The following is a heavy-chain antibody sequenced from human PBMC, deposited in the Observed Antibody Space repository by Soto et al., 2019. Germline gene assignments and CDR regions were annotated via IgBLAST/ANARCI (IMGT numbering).Heavy chain of an antibody. Sequence: QVQLQQWGAGLLKPSETLSLTCAVYGGSFSGYYWSWIRQPPGQGLEWIGEINHGASTNYNTSLKSRVTISVDTSNNQFSLKLSSVTAADTDMYYCERLSTRNYNGYGYLHKWGQGNLVTVSS. CDR3: ERLSTRNYNGYGYLHK. CDR2: INHGAST. CDR1: GGSFSGYY. J-gene: IGHJ1*01. V-gene: IGHV4-34*01. D-gene: IGHD5-12*01.